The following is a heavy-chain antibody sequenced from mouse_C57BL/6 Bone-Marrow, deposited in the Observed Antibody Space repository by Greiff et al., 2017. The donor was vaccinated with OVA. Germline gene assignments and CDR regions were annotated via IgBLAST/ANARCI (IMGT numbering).Heavy chain of an antibody. D-gene: IGHD1-1*01. CDR3: ANPYYYGSSYPYAMDY. CDR2: IYPRSGNT. Sequence: QVQLQQSGAELARPGASVKLSCKASGYTFTSYGISWVKQRTGQGLEWIGEIYPRSGNTYYNEKFKGKATLTADKSSSTAYMELRSLTSEDSAVYFCANPYYYGSSYPYAMDYWGQGTSVIVSS. CDR1: GYTFTSYG. V-gene: IGHV1-81*01. J-gene: IGHJ4*01.